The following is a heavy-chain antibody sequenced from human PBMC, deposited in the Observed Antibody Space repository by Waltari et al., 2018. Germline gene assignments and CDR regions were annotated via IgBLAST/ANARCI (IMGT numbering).Heavy chain of an antibody. Sequence: QVQVQESGPGLVTPSETLSLTCTVSGDSMNNFYWSWIRQPPGKRLEWIGHIDSSGNTNDNPSLKSRGTISIETSKNQFSLKLRSVTAADTAVYYCARTGFWSGDLNWFDPWGQGTLVTVSS. CDR2: IDSSGNT. CDR1: GDSMNNFY. J-gene: IGHJ5*02. D-gene: IGHD3-3*01. CDR3: ARTGFWSGDLNWFDP. V-gene: IGHV4-59*01.